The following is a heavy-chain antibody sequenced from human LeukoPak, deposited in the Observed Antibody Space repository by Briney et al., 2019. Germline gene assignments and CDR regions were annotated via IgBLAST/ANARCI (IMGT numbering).Heavy chain of an antibody. CDR3: SKDVAAFPDY. D-gene: IGHD6-13*01. CDR1: RFTFSSYA. Sequence: GGSLRLSCAASRFTFSSYAMSWVRQARGKGLEWVSAISGSGGSTYYADSVKGRFTISRDNSKNTLYLQMNSLRAEDTAVYYCSKDVAAFPDYWGQGTLVTVSS. CDR2: ISGSGGST. J-gene: IGHJ4*02. V-gene: IGHV3-23*01.